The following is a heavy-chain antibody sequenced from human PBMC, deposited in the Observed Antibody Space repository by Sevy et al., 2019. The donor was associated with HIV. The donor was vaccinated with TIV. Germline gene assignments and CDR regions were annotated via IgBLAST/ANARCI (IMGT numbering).Heavy chain of an antibody. CDR2: ISWNSVSL. J-gene: IGHJ6*02. D-gene: IGHD6-6*01. CDR1: GFSFGDYA. V-gene: IGHV3-9*01. CDR3: AKDNRPATMSNSSYYYYYGMDV. Sequence: GGSLRLSCAASGFSFGDYAMHWVRQAPGKGLEWVSGISWNSVSLDYADPVKGRFTISRDNAKNSLFLQMNRLRSEDTALYYCAKDNRPATMSNSSYYYYYGMDVWGQGTTVTVSS.